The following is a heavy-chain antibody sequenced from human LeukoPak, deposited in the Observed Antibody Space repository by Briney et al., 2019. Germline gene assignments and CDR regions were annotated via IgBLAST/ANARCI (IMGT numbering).Heavy chain of an antibody. D-gene: IGHD3-10*01. J-gene: IGHJ5*02. CDR2: IYSGGST. V-gene: IGHV3-66*01. Sequence: GGSLRLSCAASGFTVSSNYMSWVRQAPGKGLEWASGIYSGGSTYYADSVKGRFTISRDNSKNTLYLQMNSLRAEDTAVYYCARDHTMVRGVIGWFDPWGQGTLVTVSS. CDR3: ARDHTMVRGVIGWFDP. CDR1: GFTVSSNY.